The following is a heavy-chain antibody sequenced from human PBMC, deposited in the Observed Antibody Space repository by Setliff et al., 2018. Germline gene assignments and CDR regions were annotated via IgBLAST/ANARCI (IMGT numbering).Heavy chain of an antibody. CDR2: IFTSGST. D-gene: IGHD3-9*01. J-gene: IGHJ4*02. Sequence: SETLSLTCRVSGGSVSTFYWTWIRQPPGKGLEWIGYIFTSGSTQYNPSLKSRATISRDTSSNQFSLKLFSVTAADTAVYYCAHSTTFDLHHDYWDQGALVTVSS. CDR3: AHSTTFDLHHDY. CDR1: GGSVSTFY. V-gene: IGHV4-4*09.